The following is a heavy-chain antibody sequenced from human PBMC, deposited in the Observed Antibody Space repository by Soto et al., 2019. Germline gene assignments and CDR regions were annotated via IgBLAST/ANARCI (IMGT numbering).Heavy chain of an antibody. Sequence: GGSLRLSCAASGFTFTDYYMSWIRQAPGKGLEWASYISSSGSTIYYADSVKGRFTISRDNAKNSLYLQVNSLRAEDTAVYYCARVLVFYGGFDPWGQGTLVTVSS. D-gene: IGHD2-21*02. CDR1: GFTFTDYY. J-gene: IGHJ5*02. CDR3: ARVLVFYGGFDP. V-gene: IGHV3-11*01. CDR2: ISSSGSTI.